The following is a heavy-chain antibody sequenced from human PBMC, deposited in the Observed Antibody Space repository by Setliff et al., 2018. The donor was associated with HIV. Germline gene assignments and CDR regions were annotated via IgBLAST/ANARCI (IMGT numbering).Heavy chain of an antibody. CDR1: GGSISSYY. D-gene: IGHD5-18*01. Sequence: SETLSLTCTVSGGSISSYYWSWIRQPPEKGLEWIGYIYYSGSTNYNPSLKSRVTISVDTSKNQFSLKLSSVTAADTAVYYCARGSRGYSYAYYYYYMDVWGKGTTVTVSS. CDR3: ARGSRGYSYAYYYYYMDV. CDR2: IYYSGST. V-gene: IGHV4-59*01. J-gene: IGHJ6*03.